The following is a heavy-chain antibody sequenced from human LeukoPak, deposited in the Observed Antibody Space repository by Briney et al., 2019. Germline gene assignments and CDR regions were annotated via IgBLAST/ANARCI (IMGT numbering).Heavy chain of an antibody. V-gene: IGHV3-23*01. CDR3: SKKGQADNDGKPD. Sequence: GGSLRLSCAASGFTFSDYYMSWIRQAPGKGLECVSSISRGGGAYTYYADSVKGRFTISRDDSRNTLYLQMNSLRAEDTAVYYCSKKGQADNDGKPDWGQGTLVTVSS. D-gene: IGHD1-1*01. J-gene: IGHJ4*02. CDR1: GFTFSDYY. CDR2: ISRGGGAYT.